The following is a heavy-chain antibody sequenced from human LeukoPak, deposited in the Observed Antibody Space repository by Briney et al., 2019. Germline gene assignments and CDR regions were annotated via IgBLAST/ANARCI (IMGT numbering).Heavy chain of an antibody. Sequence: GASVKVSCKASGYTFTGYYMHWVRQAPGQGLEWMGRINPNSGGTDYAQKFQGRVTMTRDTSISTAYMELSRLRSDDTAVYYCARVKATRVTHAFGYWGQGTLVTVSS. CDR1: GYTFTGYY. CDR3: ARVKATRVTHAFGY. D-gene: IGHD1-26*01. CDR2: INPNSGGT. J-gene: IGHJ4*02. V-gene: IGHV1-2*06.